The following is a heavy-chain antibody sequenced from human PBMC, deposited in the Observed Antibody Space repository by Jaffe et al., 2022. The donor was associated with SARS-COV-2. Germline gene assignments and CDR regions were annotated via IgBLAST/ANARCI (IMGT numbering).Heavy chain of an antibody. CDR2: INHSGST. J-gene: IGHJ6*02. Sequence: QVQLQQWGAGLLKPSETLSLTCAVYGGSFSGYYWSWIRQPPGKGLEWIGEINHSGSTNYNPSLKSRVTISVDTSKNQFSLKLSSVTAADTAVYYCARGRYGGRADDAQDYYYYYGMDVWGQGTTVTVSS. CDR1: GGSFSGYY. D-gene: IGHD4-17*01. V-gene: IGHV4-34*01. CDR3: ARGRYGGRADDAQDYYYYYGMDV.